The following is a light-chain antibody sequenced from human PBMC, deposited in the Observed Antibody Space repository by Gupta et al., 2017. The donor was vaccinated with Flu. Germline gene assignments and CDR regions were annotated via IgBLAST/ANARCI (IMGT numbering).Light chain of an antibody. CDR1: QNVNRN. CDR2: GTS. V-gene: IGKV3-15*01. J-gene: IGKJ1*01. CDR3: QQYDSWPPAT. Sequence: IVITQSPATLSVSAGERATLSCRASQNVNRNLARYQQKPGQAPRPLIYGTSNRATSIPARVGGSGSGTDFTLTISSLQSEDFAVYYCQQYDSWPPATFGQGTKVEIK.